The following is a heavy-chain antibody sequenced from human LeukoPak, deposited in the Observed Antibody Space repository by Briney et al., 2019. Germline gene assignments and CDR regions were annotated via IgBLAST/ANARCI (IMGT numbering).Heavy chain of an antibody. V-gene: IGHV4-39*07. CDR2: IFYSGTT. CDR3: AGARGMTNSWFDS. Sequence: SETMSLTCSVSGDSIRTYSYYWGWIRQAPGKGLEWIGSIFYSGTTYYNPSVKSRVTISLDTSKNHFFVNLTSVTAADTATYYCAGARGMTNSWFDSWGQGTLVTVAS. J-gene: IGHJ5*01. CDR1: GDSIRTYSYY. D-gene: IGHD4-11*01.